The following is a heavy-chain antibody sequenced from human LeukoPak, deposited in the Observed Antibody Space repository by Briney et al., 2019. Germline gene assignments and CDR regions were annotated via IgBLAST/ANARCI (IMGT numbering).Heavy chain of an antibody. J-gene: IGHJ4*02. CDR1: GFTLSTFE. CDR2: VSGSGSTK. Sequence: GGSLRLSCAASGFTLSTFEMNWVRQAPGKGLEWVSCVSGSGSTKAYSDSVKGRFIISKDNAKNSLYLEMNNLRAEDTAVYYCTRESGPPSFHIKYWGQGILVTVSS. CDR3: TRESGPPSFHIKY. V-gene: IGHV3-48*03. D-gene: IGHD2-21*01.